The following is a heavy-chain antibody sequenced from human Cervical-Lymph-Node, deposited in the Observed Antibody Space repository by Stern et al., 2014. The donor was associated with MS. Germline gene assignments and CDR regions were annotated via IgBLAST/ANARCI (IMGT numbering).Heavy chain of an antibody. CDR3: ATAGPAFWFDP. V-gene: IGHV1-2*06. D-gene: IGHD3-3*02. CDR2: IHPNSGVT. CDR1: GYVFTAYY. J-gene: IGHJ5*02. Sequence: VQLVQSGAEVKKPGASVRLSCKASGYVFTAYYIHWVRQAPGQGLEWVGRIHPNSGVTDYAQKFQGSVTLSRDKSITTAYMEVNGLTSDDTAIYYCATAGPAFWFDPWGQGTLVTVSS.